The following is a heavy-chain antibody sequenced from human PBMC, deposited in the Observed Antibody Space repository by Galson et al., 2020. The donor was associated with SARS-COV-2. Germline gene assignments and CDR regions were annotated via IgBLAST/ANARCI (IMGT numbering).Heavy chain of an antibody. CDR1: GGSINSHY. CDR3: AGVPDYYDNSAR. Sequence: SETLSLTCTVSGGSINSHYWSWIRQPPGRGLEWIGYIYSSGSTNYNPSLKSRVTISVDTSKNQFSLKLTSVTAADTAVYYCAGVPDYYDNSARWGDGPRVTVSS. J-gene: IGHJ1*01. CDR2: IYSSGST. V-gene: IGHV4-59*11. D-gene: IGHD3-22*01.